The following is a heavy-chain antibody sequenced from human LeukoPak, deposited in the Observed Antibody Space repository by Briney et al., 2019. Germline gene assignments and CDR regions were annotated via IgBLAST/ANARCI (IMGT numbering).Heavy chain of an antibody. CDR2: IYYSGST. CDR1: GGSISSYY. D-gene: IGHD2-2*03. J-gene: IGHJ1*01. CDR3: ARAHGYCSSTSCPAFQH. Sequence: PSETLSLTCTVSGGSISSYYWSWIRQPPGKGLEWIGYIYYSGSTNYNPSLKSRVTISVDTSKNQFSLKLSSVTAADTAVYYCARAHGYCSSTSCPAFQHWGQGILVTVSS. V-gene: IGHV4-59*01.